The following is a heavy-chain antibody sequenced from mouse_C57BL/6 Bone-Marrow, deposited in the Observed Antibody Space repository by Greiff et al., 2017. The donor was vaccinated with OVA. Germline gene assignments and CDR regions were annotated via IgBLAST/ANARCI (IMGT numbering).Heavy chain of an antibody. CDR2: IDPENGDT. CDR3: APFYSTFAWFAY. J-gene: IGHJ3*01. D-gene: IGHD2-5*01. V-gene: IGHV14-4*01. Sequence: VQLQQSGAELVRPGASVKLSCTASGFNIKDDYMHWVKQRPEQGLEWIGWIDPENGDTEYASKFQGKATITADTSSNTAYLPLSSLTSVDTAVYYCAPFYSTFAWFAYGGQGTLVTVSA. CDR1: GFNIKDDY.